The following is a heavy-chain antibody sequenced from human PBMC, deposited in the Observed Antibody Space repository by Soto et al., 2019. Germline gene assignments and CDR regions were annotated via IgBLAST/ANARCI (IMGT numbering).Heavy chain of an antibody. V-gene: IGHV1-69*13. CDR1: GGTFSIYT. Sequence: GASVKVSCKASGGTFSIYTITCVLQSPLQWLEWMGGITPMFGTPNYAQRFQGRVTITADESTSTAYMELSSLRSEDTAMYFCARDGTLYDSSAYYYLYWGQGTLVTVS. J-gene: IGHJ4*02. CDR2: ITPMFGTP. CDR3: ARDGTLYDSSAYYYLY. D-gene: IGHD3-22*01.